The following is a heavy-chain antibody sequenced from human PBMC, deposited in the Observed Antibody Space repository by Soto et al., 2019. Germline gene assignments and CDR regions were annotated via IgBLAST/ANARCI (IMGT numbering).Heavy chain of an antibody. V-gene: IGHV3-11*01. D-gene: IGHD3-3*01. CDR2: ISSSGSTI. Sequence: QVQLVESGGGLVKPGGSLRLSCAASGFTFSDYYMSWIRQAPGKGLEWVSYISSSGSTIYYADSVKGRFTISRDNAKNSLYLQMNSLRAEDTAVYYCARGAIFGVVITHYYYYYMDVWGKGTTVTVSS. J-gene: IGHJ6*03. CDR1: GFTFSDYY. CDR3: ARGAIFGVVITHYYYYYMDV.